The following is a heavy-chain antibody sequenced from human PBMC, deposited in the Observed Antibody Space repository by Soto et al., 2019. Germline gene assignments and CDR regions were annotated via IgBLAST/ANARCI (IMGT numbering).Heavy chain of an antibody. CDR1: GFTFSSYA. V-gene: IGHV3-23*01. CDR3: EKEEHLAAARRCDY. D-gene: IGHD6-25*01. J-gene: IGHJ4*02. CDR2: ISGRGGST. Sequence: EVQLLESGGGLVQPGGSLRLSCAASGFTFSSYAMSWVRQAPGKGLEWVSAISGRGGSTYYADSVKGRFTISRDNSKKTLYQQMNSMSDEDTAVYYCEKEEHLAAARRCDYWGQGTLVTVAS.